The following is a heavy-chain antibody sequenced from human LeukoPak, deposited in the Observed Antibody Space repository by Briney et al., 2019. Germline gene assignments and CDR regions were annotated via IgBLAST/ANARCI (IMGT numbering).Heavy chain of an antibody. CDR2: ISWNSGSI. CDR3: AREVARLVWFDY. Sequence: GGSLRLSCAASGFTFDDYAMHWVRQAPGKGLEWVSGISWNSGSIGYADSVKGRFTISRDNAKNSLYLQMNSLRAEDTAVYYCAREVARLVWFDYWGQGTLVTVSS. J-gene: IGHJ4*02. CDR1: GFTFDDYA. D-gene: IGHD2-8*02. V-gene: IGHV3-9*01.